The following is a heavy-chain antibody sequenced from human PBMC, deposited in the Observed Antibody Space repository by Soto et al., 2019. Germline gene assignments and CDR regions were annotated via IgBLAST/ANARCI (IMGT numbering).Heavy chain of an antibody. V-gene: IGHV1-69*13. CDR1: GGTFSSYA. J-gene: IGHJ5*02. CDR3: ASLRYCSGGSCYSGWFDP. Sequence: GASVKVSCKASGGTFSSYAISWVRQAPGQGLEWMGGIIPIFGTANYAQKFQGRVTITADESTSTAYMELSSLRSEDTAVYYCASLRYCSGGSCYSGWFDPWGQGTLVTVSS. D-gene: IGHD2-15*01. CDR2: IIPIFGTA.